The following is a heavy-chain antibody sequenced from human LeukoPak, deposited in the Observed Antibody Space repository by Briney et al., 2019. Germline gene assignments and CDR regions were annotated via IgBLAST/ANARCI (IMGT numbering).Heavy chain of an antibody. V-gene: IGHV4-34*01. CDR3: ARGQRRYCSSTSCYSSYNWFDP. J-gene: IGHJ5*02. D-gene: IGHD2-2*02. Sequence: SETLSLTCAVCGGSFSGYYWSWIRQPPGKGLEWIGEINHSGSTNYNPSLKSRVTISVDTSKNQFSLKLSSVTAADTAVYYCARGQRRYCSSTSCYSSYNWFDPWGQGTLVTVSS. CDR2: INHSGST. CDR1: GGSFSGYY.